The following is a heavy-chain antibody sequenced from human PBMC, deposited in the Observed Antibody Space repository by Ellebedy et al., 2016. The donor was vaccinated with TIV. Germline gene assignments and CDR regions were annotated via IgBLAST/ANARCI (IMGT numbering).Heavy chain of an antibody. CDR2: IKQDGNEK. J-gene: IGHJ4*02. CDR3: ARRAYYYDSGGHYYIFYDY. V-gene: IGHV3-7*03. CDR1: GFTFGNYW. Sequence: PGGSLRLSCSASGFTFGNYWMIWVRQAPGKGLEWVANIKQDGNEKHYVDSVKGRFTFSRDNAKNLLYLQMDSLRAEDTAVYYCARRAYYYDSGGHYYIFYDYWGQGTLVTVSS. D-gene: IGHD3-22*01.